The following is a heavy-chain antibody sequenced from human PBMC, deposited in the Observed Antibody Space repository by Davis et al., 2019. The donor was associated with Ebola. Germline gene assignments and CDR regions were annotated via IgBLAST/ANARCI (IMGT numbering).Heavy chain of an antibody. Sequence: GESLKISCAASGFTVSSNYMSWVRQAPGKGLEWDSVIYSGGSTYYADSVKGRFTISRDNSKNTLYLQMNSLRAEDTAVYYCARFDSSGYFDYWGQGTLVTVSS. CDR1: GFTVSSNY. V-gene: IGHV3-66*01. J-gene: IGHJ4*02. CDR3: ARFDSSGYFDY. D-gene: IGHD3-22*01. CDR2: IYSGGST.